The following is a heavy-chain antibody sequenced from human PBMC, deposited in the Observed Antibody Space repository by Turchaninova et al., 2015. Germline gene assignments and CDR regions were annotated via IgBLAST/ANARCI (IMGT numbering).Heavy chain of an antibody. J-gene: IGHJ4*02. V-gene: IGHV2-26*01. CDR1: GFSLSNARMG. CDR3: ARTYYYDSSGYSNFDY. D-gene: IGHD3-22*01. Sequence: QVTLKESGPVLVKPTETLTLTCTVSGFSLSNARMGVSWIRQPPGKALEWLAHLFSNAEKSYSTSLKSRLTISKDTSKSQVVLTLTNMDPVDTATYYCARTYYYDSSGYSNFDYWGQGTLVTVSS. CDR2: LFSNAEK.